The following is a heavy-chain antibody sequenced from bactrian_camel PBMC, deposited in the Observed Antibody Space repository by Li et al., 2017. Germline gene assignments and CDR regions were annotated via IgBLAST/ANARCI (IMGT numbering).Heavy chain of an antibody. V-gene: IGHV3S53*01. D-gene: IGHD6*01. CDR3: ARVRGVVAVSFVDY. J-gene: IGHJ4*01. Sequence: HVQLVESGGGSVQPGGSLRLSCVVSGYTGWCTNTMNWYRQAPGMEREFVSAIDRSGTTSYADSVKGRFTISRDNAKNAVYLQMNSLKPEDTAVYYCARVRGVVAVSFVDYWGQGTQVTVS. CDR2: IDRSGTT. CDR1: GYTGWCTNT.